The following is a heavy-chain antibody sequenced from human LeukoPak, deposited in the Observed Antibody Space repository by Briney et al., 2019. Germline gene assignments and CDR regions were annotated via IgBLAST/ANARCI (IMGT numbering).Heavy chain of an antibody. V-gene: IGHV3-23*01. CDR2: ISGSGRNT. CDR3: ARFYYYDSSGYPYFDY. J-gene: IGHJ4*02. D-gene: IGHD3-22*01. Sequence: GGSLRLSCAASGFTFSSYAMSWVRQAPGKGLEWVSAISGSGRNTYYADSVKGRFTISRDNSKNTLYLQMNSLRAEDTAVYYCARFYYYDSSGYPYFDYWGQGTLVTVSS. CDR1: GFTFSSYA.